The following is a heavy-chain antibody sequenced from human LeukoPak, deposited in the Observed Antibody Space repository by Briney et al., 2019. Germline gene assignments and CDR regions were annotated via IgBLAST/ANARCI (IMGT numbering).Heavy chain of an antibody. CDR1: GFTFSSYG. Sequence: GGSLRLSCAASGFTFSSYGMHWVRQAPGKGLEWVAVISYDGSNKYYADSVKGRFTISRDNSKNTLYLQMNSLRAEDTAVYYCAKDPGDGYTLENAFDIWGQGTMVTVSS. J-gene: IGHJ3*02. V-gene: IGHV3-30*18. CDR2: ISYDGSNK. D-gene: IGHD5-24*01. CDR3: AKDPGDGYTLENAFDI.